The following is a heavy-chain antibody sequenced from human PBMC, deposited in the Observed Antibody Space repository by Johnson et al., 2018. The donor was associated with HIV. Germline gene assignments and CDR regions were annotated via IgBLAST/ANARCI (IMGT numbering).Heavy chain of an antibody. D-gene: IGHD6-13*01. Sequence: QVQLVESAGGVVQPGRSLRLSCAASGFTFSSYAMHWVRQAPGKGLEWVAVISYDGSNKYYADSVKGRFTISRDNSKNTLYLQMNSLRAEDTAVYYCARGLGAAAGAFDIWGQGTMVTVSS. CDR2: ISYDGSNK. CDR1: GFTFSSYA. CDR3: ARGLGAAAGAFDI. J-gene: IGHJ3*02. V-gene: IGHV3-30-3*01.